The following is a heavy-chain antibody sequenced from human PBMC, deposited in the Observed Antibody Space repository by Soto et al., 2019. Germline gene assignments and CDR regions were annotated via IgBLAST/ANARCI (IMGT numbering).Heavy chain of an antibody. J-gene: IGHJ4*02. Sequence: QVQLVQSGAEVKKPGASVKVSCKASGYTFTSYDINWVRQATGQGLEWMGWMNPNSGNTGYAQKFQGRVTMTRNTSRSTPEMEMSSLRSKATAVYYCASTPYGDNVDYWGQGTLVTVSS. CDR1: GYTFTSYD. V-gene: IGHV1-8*01. CDR2: MNPNSGNT. D-gene: IGHD4-17*01. CDR3: ASTPYGDNVDY.